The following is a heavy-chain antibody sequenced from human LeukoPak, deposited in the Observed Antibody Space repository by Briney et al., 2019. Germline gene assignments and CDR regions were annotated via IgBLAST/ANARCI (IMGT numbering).Heavy chain of an antibody. V-gene: IGHV3-30*04. CDR2: ISYDGSNK. J-gene: IGHJ6*02. CDR3: ARVWFGAPYYYYGMDV. CDR1: GFTFSSYA. D-gene: IGHD3-10*01. Sequence: RPGGSLRLSCAAPGFTFSSYAMHWVRQAPGKGLEWVAVISYDGSNKYYADSVKGRFTISRDNSKNTLYLQMNSLRAEDTAVYYCARVWFGAPYYYYGMDVWGQGTTVTVSS.